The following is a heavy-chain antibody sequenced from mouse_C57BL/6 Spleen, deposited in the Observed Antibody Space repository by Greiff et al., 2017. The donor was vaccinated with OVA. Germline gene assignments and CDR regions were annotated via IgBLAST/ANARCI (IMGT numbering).Heavy chain of an antibody. V-gene: IGHV5-9*01. CDR3: ARHGSSGWTYYFDY. CDR2: ISGGGGNT. CDR1: GFTFSSYT. Sequence: EVKVVESGGGLVKPGGSLKLSCAASGFTFSSYTMSWVRQTPEKRLEWVATISGGGGNTYYPDSVKGRFTISRDNAKNTLYLQMSSLRSEDTALYYCARHGSSGWTYYFDYWGQGTTLTVSS. D-gene: IGHD3-2*02. J-gene: IGHJ2*01.